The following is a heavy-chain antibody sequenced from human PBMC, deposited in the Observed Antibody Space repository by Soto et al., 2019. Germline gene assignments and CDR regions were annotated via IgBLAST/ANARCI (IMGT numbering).Heavy chain of an antibody. CDR3: ARVWGGAFDF. Sequence: PSETLSLTCTVSGGSISSYYWSWIRQPPGKGLEWIGYIYYSGSTNYNPSLKSRVTISVDTSKNQFSLKLSSVTAADTVVYYCARVWGGAFDFWGQGTMVTVSS. CDR1: GGSISSYY. D-gene: IGHD3-10*01. J-gene: IGHJ3*01. V-gene: IGHV4-59*01. CDR2: IYYSGST.